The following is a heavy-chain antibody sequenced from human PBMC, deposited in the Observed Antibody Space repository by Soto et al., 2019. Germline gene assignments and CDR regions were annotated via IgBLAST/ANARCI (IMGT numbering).Heavy chain of an antibody. V-gene: IGHV4-31*03. D-gene: IGHD3-22*01. CDR1: GGSIGSGSYY. J-gene: IGHJ4*02. CDR2: INYSGST. CDR3: ARAGYDRDGGGYYYFDY. Sequence: QVQLQESGPGLVKPSQTLSLTCTVSGGSIGSGSYYWSWIRQHPGKGLEWIGYINYSGSTFYIPSLKSRVTTSIDTSTIRFSLKLSSVTAADTAVYYCARAGYDRDGGGYYYFDYWGQGTLVTVSS.